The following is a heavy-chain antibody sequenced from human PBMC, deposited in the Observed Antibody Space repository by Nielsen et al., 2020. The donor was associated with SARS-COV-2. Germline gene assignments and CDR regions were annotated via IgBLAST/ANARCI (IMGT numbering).Heavy chain of an antibody. V-gene: IGHV4-34*01. J-gene: IGHJ4*02. CDR1: GGSFSDYH. CDR3: ARVSNSGWIFDY. CDR2: VSHSGST. Sequence: SETLSLTCAVYGGSFSDYHWSWIRQSPGKGLEWIGEVSHSGSTNYNPSLKSRVTISVDKSKNQFSLKLSSVTAADTAVYYCARVSNSGWIFDYWGQGIRITASS. D-gene: IGHD6-19*01.